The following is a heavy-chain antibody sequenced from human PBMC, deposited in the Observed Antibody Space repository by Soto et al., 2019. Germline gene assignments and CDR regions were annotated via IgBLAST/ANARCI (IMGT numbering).Heavy chain of an antibody. Sequence: EVQLVESGGGLVQPGGSLRLSCAASGITLSSYWMHWVRQAPGKGLVWVSRISSDGSNTKYADSVKGRFTFSRDNAKNTLYLKRNSLTPEDTAVYYCAFLTSGRPTWAEGPMVTVSS. CDR3: AFLTSGRPT. D-gene: IGHD2-15*01. V-gene: IGHV3-74*03. J-gene: IGHJ3*01. CDR2: ISSDGSNT. CDR1: GITLSSYW.